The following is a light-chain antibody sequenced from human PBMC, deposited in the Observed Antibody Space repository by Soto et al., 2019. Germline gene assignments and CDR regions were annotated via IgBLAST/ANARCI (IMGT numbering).Light chain of an antibody. J-gene: IGLJ2*01. CDR3: CSYAGSSIFV. V-gene: IGLV2-23*01. CDR2: EGS. CDR1: SSDVGSYNL. Sequence: QSALTQPASVSGSPGQSITISCTGTSSDVGSYNLVSWYQQPPGKAPKLMIYEGSKRPSGVSNRFSGSNSGSTASLTISGLQAEDEADYYCCSYAGSSIFVFGGGTKLTVL.